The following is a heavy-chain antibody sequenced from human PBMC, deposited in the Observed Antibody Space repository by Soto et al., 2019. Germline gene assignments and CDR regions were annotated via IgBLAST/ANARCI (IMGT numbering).Heavy chain of an antibody. Sequence: PSETLSLTCTVSGGSISSGDYYWSWIRQPPGKGLEWIGYIYYTGSTRYNPSLGSRVTFSVDASKNQFSLNLSSVTAADTAVYYCARGFYDTGGYSSPFDIWGQGILVTVSS. CDR1: GGSISSGDYY. CDR3: ARGFYDTGGYSSPFDI. J-gene: IGHJ5*02. CDR2: IYYTGST. V-gene: IGHV4-30-4*02. D-gene: IGHD3-22*01.